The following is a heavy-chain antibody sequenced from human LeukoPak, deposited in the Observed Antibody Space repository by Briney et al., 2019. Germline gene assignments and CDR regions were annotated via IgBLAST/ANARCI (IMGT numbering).Heavy chain of an antibody. Sequence: GGSLRLSCAASGFTFSSYGMHWVRQAPGKGLEWVAVIWYDGSNKYYADSVRGRFTISRDNSKNTLYLQMNSLRAEDTAVYYCARDLLAVTTGGATYWGQGTLVTVSS. D-gene: IGHD4-17*01. CDR2: IWYDGSNK. J-gene: IGHJ4*02. V-gene: IGHV3-33*01. CDR3: ARDLLAVTTGGATY. CDR1: GFTFSSYG.